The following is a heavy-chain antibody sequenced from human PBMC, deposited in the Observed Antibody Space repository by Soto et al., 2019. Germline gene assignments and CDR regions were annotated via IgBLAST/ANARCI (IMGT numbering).Heavy chain of an antibody. CDR3: AGGKQLVATLYY. CDR1: GGSITSGDYY. V-gene: IGHV4-30-4*01. D-gene: IGHD6-6*01. J-gene: IGHJ4*02. CDR2: IYYSGST. Sequence: QVQLQESGPGLVKPSQTLSLTCTVSGGSITSGDYYWSWIRQPPGKGLEWVVYIYYSGSTYYNSSLKIRVTISVDTSKNHLALKLSSVTAAHTAVYYCAGGKQLVATLYYWGQGTLVTVSS.